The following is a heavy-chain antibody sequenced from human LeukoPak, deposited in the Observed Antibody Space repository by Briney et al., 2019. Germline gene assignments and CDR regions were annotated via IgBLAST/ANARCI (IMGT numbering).Heavy chain of an antibody. CDR1: GYSFTDYF. V-gene: IGHV1-2*02. Sequence: SVKVSCKASGYSFTDYFIHWVRQAPGQGLEWMGWINPNSGGTNYAQKFQGRVTMTRDTSISTAYMELTSLTSDDTAVYFCARGGGGLAYWGPGTLVTVSS. CDR3: ARGGGGLAY. CDR2: INPNSGGT. J-gene: IGHJ4*02. D-gene: IGHD2-15*01.